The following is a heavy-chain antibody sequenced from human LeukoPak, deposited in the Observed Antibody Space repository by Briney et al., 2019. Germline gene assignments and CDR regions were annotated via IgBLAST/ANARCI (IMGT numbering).Heavy chain of an antibody. CDR3: AKVRIVGATTGFDY. CDR2: ISGSGSNT. CDR1: GFTFSSYA. D-gene: IGHD1-26*01. J-gene: IGHJ4*02. V-gene: IGHV3-23*01. Sequence: PGGSLRLSCAASGFTFSSYAMSWVCQAPGRGLEWVSAISGSGSNTYYADSVKGRFTISRDNSKNTLYLQMNSLRAEETAVYYCAKVRIVGATTGFDYWGQGTLVTVSS.